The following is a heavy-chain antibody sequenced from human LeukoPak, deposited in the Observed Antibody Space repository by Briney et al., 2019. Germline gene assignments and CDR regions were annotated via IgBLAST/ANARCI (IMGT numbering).Heavy chain of an antibody. D-gene: IGHD2-15*01. V-gene: IGHV1-2*02. CDR1: GYTFTSYY. CDR3: ARGSCSGGSCYSPPHFDY. J-gene: IGHJ4*02. Sequence: ASVKVSCKASGYTFTSYYMHWVRQAPGQGLEWMGWINPNSGGTNYAQKFQGRVTMTRDTSISTAYMELSRLRSDDTAVYYCARGSCSGGSCYSPPHFDYWGQGTLVTVSS. CDR2: INPNSGGT.